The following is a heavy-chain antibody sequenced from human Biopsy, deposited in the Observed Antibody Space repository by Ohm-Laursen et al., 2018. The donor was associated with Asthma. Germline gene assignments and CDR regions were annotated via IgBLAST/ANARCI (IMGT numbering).Heavy chain of an antibody. D-gene: IGHD3-22*01. V-gene: IGHV3-9*01. CDR2: ISWNSGNI. J-gene: IGHJ4*01. Sequence: SSPRLSCTASGFSFDDCAMHWVRQAPGKGLEWVSSISWNSGNIDYAVSVKGRFTISRDNAKNSLYLQMQSLRPEDTAFYYCAKSADYYDSTDYLDFWGRGTLATVSS. CDR3: AKSADYYDSTDYLDF. CDR1: GFSFDDCA.